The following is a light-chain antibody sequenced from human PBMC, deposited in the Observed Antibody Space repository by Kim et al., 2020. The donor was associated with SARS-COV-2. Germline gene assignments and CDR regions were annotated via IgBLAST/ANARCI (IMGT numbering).Light chain of an antibody. CDR1: QDISNY. Sequence: DIQMTQSPSSLSASVGDRVTITCQASQDISNYLNWYQQKPGKAPKLLIYDASNLETGVPSRFSGSGSGTDFTFTISSLQPEDIATYYFQQYDNLPYTFGSGTKLEI. CDR2: DAS. J-gene: IGKJ2*01. V-gene: IGKV1-33*01. CDR3: QQYDNLPYT.